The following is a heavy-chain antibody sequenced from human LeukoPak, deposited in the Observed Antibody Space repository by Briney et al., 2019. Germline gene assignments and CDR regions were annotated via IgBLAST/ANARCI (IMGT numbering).Heavy chain of an antibody. CDR3: AKKGSGYYLFAFDI. CDR2: ISYDGSNK. D-gene: IGHD3-3*01. J-gene: IGHJ3*02. CDR1: GFTFSSYG. V-gene: IGHV3-30*18. Sequence: PGGSLILSCAASGFTFSSYGMHWVRQAPGKGLEWVAVISYDGSNKYYADSVKGRFTISRDNSKNTLYLQMNSLRAEDTAVYYCAKKGSGYYLFAFDIWGQGTMVTVSS.